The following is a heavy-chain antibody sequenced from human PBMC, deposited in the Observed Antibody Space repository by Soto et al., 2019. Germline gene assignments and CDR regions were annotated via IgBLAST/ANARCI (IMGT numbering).Heavy chain of an antibody. V-gene: IGHV4-61*01. D-gene: IGHD1-26*01. CDR1: GGSVSSGSYY. J-gene: IGHJ4*02. CDR3: AIGGSYYPPYFDY. Sequence: PSETLSLTCTVSGGSVSSGSYYWSWIRQPPGKGLEWIGYVYYSGSTNYNPSLKSRVTISVDTSKNQFSLKLSSVTAADTAVYYCAIGGSYYPPYFDYWGQGTLVTVSS. CDR2: VYYSGST.